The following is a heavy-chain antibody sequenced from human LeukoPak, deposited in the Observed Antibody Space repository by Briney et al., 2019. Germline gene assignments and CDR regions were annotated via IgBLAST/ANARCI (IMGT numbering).Heavy chain of an antibody. CDR3: ARDVEGYWAFDI. V-gene: IGHV4-59*01. D-gene: IGHD3-22*01. CDR1: GGSISSYY. J-gene: IGHJ3*02. CDR2: IYYSGST. Sequence: SETLSLTCTVSGGSISSYYWSWIRQPPGKGLEWIGYIYYSGSTNYNPSLKSRVTISVDTSKNQFSLKLSSVTAADTAVYYCARDVEGYWAFDIWGQGAMVTVSS.